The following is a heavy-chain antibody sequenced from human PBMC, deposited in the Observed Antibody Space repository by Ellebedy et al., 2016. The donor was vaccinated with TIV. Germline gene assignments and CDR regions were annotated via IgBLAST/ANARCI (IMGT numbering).Heavy chain of an antibody. V-gene: IGHV3-15*07. J-gene: IGHJ4*02. CDR1: GFTFRNAW. CDR2: ITSIPDGGTT. Sequence: GESLKISCAASGFTFRNAWMNWVRQAPGKGLEWVGRITSIPDGGTTDYAAPVKGRFTISRDDSENTLYLQMNSLQIEDTAVYYCATSGGGSTIYYFDCWGQGTLVTVSS. CDR3: ATSGGGSTIYYFDC. D-gene: IGHD5/OR15-5a*01.